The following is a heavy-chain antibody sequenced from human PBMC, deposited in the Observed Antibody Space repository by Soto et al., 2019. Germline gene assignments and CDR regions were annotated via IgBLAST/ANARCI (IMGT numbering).Heavy chain of an antibody. J-gene: IGHJ3*02. CDR1: GYTFTSYD. CDR2: MNPNRGNT. V-gene: IGHV1-8*01. D-gene: IGHD3-16*01. Sequence: QVQLVQSGAEVKKPGASVKVSCKASGYTFTSYDINWVRQATGQGLEWMGWMNPNRGNTGYAQKFQGRVTMTRNTSISTAYMELSSLRSEDTAVYYCARGLRTMIRSVSAFDIWGQGTMVTVSS. CDR3: ARGLRTMIRSVSAFDI.